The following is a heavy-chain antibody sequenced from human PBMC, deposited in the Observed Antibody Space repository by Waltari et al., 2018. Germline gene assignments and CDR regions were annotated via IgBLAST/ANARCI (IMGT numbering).Heavy chain of an antibody. CDR1: GYSFTSYW. V-gene: IGHV5-10-1*01. CDR2: IDPSDSYT. Sequence: AEVKKPGESLRISCKGSGYSFTSYWISWVRQMPGKGLEWMGRIDPSDSYTNYSPSFQGPVTISADKSISTAYLQWSSLKASDTAMYYCARLNYDILTGLYYYYMDVWGKGTTVTVSS. J-gene: IGHJ6*03. CDR3: ARLNYDILTGLYYYYMDV. D-gene: IGHD3-9*01.